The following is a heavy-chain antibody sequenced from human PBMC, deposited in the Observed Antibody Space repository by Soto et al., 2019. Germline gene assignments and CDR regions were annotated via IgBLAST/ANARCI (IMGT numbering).Heavy chain of an antibody. D-gene: IGHD3-16*01. CDR1: GFSLTRSGVG. V-gene: IGHV2-5*02. CDR2: IYWDDDK. Sequence: QITLEESGPTLVKPTQTLTLTCTFSGFSLTRSGVGVGLIRQPPGKALEWLALIYWDDDKYYSPSLRSRLTINKDTSKNPVILTMTNMDPVDTATYSCALRRFGLRSPWDLGVFDYWGPGTLVTVSS. J-gene: IGHJ4*02. CDR3: ALRRFGLRSPWDLGVFDY.